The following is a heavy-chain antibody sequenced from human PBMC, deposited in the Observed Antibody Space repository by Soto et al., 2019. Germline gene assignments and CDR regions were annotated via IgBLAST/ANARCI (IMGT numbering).Heavy chain of an antibody. Sequence: HPGGSLRLSCAASGFTFSDSAMHWVRQASGKGLEWVGRIRSKTNDYATRYAASVKGRFTISRDDSKNTAYLQMNNVKAEDTAVYYCTRPDSASYRGGHRYLYSWFDSWGQGA. CDR3: TRPDSASYRGGHRYLYSWFDS. D-gene: IGHD2-21*02. CDR2: IRSKTNDYAT. CDR1: GFTFSDSA. J-gene: IGHJ5*01. V-gene: IGHV3-73*01.